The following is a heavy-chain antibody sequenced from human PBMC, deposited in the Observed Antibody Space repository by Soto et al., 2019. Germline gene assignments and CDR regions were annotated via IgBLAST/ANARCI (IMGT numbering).Heavy chain of an antibody. CDR1: GFTFSSYA. CDR3: ARLLLSPVGATPYDAFDI. D-gene: IGHD1-26*01. CDR2: ISYDGSNK. J-gene: IGHJ3*02. Sequence: QVQLVESGGGVVQPGRSLRLSCAASGFTFSSYAMHWVRQAPGKGLEWVAVISYDGSNKYYADSVKGRFTISRDNYKHTLYLQMNSLRAEDTAVYYCARLLLSPVGATPYDAFDIWGQGTMVTVSS. V-gene: IGHV3-30-3*01.